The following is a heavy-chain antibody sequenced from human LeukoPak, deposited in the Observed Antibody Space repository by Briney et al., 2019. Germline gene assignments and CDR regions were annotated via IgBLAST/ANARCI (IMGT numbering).Heavy chain of an antibody. D-gene: IGHD3-9*01. CDR1: GGSISSYY. Sequence: PSETLSLTCTVSGGSISSYYWSWIRQPPGKGLEWIGYIYYSGSTNYNPSLKSRVTISVDTSKNQFSLKLSSVTAADTAVYYCARVDPRYYYYYMDVWGKGTTVTVSS. V-gene: IGHV4-59*01. CDR2: IYYSGST. J-gene: IGHJ6*03. CDR3: ARVDPRYYYYYMDV.